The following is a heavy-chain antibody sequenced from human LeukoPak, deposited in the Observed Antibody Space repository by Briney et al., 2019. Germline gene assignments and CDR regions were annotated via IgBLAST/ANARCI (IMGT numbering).Heavy chain of an antibody. CDR3: ARPSDSRGGAFDI. CDR2: IYPGDSDT. V-gene: IGHV5-51*01. Sequence: AGSLMIYCLGSEDSCISYESSWWRRMPRKNLEWMGIIYPGDSDTRYNPSFQGHVTISADKSISTSYLQWSSLKASDTALYYCARPSDSRGGAFDIWAQGTMVTVSS. J-gene: IGHJ3*02. D-gene: IGHD3-3*01. CDR1: EDSCISYE.